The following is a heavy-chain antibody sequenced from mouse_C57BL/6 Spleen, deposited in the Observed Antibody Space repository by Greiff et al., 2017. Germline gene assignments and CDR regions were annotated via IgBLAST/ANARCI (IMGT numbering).Heavy chain of an antibody. V-gene: IGHV1-4*01. CDR3: ARGGSKGHFDV. CDR1: GYTFTSYT. CDR2: INPSSGYT. Sequence: QVQLQQSGAELARPGASVKMSCKASGYTFTSYTMHWVQQRPGQGLEWIGYINPSSGYTNYNQKFKDKATLTADQSSSPAYMQLSSLTSEDAAVDYCARGGSKGHFDVWGTGTTVTVSS. J-gene: IGHJ1*03. D-gene: IGHD1-3*01.